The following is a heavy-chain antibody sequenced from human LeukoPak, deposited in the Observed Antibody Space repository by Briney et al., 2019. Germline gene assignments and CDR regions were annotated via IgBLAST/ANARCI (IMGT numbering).Heavy chain of an antibody. J-gene: IGHJ1*01. CDR1: GGTFSSYA. CDR3: AGGGNSGVIARLSPPEFYFQH. V-gene: IGHV1-69*13. Sequence: GASVKVSCTASGGTFSSYAISWVRQAPGQGLEWMGGIIPIFGTANYAQKFQGRVTITADESTSTAYMELSSLRSEDTAVYYCAGGGNSGVIARLSPPEFYFQHWGQGTLVTVSS. D-gene: IGHD4-23*01. CDR2: IIPIFGTA.